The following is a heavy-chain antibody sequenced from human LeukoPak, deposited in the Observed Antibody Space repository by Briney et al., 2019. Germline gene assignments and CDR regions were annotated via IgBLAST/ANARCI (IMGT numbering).Heavy chain of an antibody. CDR2: INHSGST. D-gene: IGHD2-15*01. V-gene: IGHV4-34*01. Sequence: PSETLSLTCAVYGGSFSGYYWSWIRQPPGKGLEWIGEINHSGSTNYDPSLKSRVTISVDTSKNQFSLKLSSVTAADTAVYYCARVASYCSGGSCYSYYYYYMDVWGKGTTVTVSS. J-gene: IGHJ6*03. CDR1: GGSFSGYY. CDR3: ARVASYCSGGSCYSYYYYYMDV.